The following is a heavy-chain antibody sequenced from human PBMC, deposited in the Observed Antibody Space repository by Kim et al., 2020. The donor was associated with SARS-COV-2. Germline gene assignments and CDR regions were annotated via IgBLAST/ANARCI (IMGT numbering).Heavy chain of an antibody. Sequence: ASVKVSCKASGYTFTSYGISWVRQAPGQGLEWMGWISAYNGNTNYAQKLQGRVTMTTDTSTSTAYMELRSLRSDDTAVYYCARNVQQQLVRLYYYYGMDVWGQGTTVTVSS. V-gene: IGHV1-18*01. CDR3: ARNVQQQLVRLYYYYGMDV. CDR2: ISAYNGNT. J-gene: IGHJ6*02. CDR1: GYTFTSYG. D-gene: IGHD6-13*01.